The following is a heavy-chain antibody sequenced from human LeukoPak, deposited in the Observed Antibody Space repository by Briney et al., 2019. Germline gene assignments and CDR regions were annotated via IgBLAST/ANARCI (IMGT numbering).Heavy chain of an antibody. D-gene: IGHD4-17*01. Sequence: SETLSLTCTVSGDSISSGDYYWSWIRQPAGKGLEWIGRISSSGSTNYNPSLKSRVTISVDTSKNQFSLKLSSVTAADTAVYFCARDRDYGDLDYWGQGTLVTVSS. CDR1: GDSISSGDYY. J-gene: IGHJ4*02. CDR3: ARDRDYGDLDY. V-gene: IGHV4-61*02. CDR2: ISSSGST.